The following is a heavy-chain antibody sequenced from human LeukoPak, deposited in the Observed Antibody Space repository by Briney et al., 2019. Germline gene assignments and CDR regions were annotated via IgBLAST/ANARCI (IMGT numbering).Heavy chain of an antibody. CDR2: IFYSGST. V-gene: IGHV4-59*01. Sequence: SETLSLTCTVSGDSISYYYWSWIRQPPGKGLEWIGYIFYSGSTNYNPSLKSRVTISADTSKNQFSLKLISVTAADTAVYYCASRKLGNDYWGQGTLVTVSS. J-gene: IGHJ4*02. D-gene: IGHD7-27*01. CDR1: GDSISYYY. CDR3: ASRKLGNDY.